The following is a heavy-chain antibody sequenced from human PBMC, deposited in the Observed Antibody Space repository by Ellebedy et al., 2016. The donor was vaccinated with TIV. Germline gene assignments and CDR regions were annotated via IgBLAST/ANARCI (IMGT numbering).Heavy chain of an antibody. V-gene: IGHV1-18*01. CDR3: AGDEGYCSGGTCYRWFVP. Sequence: AASVKVSCKASGYTFSSYGISWVRQAPGQGLEWMGWISPNNGNTNYAQKFQGRVILTTDTSTSKAYMELGSLRSDDTAVYYCAGDEGYCSGGTCYRWFVPWGQGTLVTVSS. CDR2: ISPNNGNT. CDR1: GYTFSSYG. D-gene: IGHD2-15*01. J-gene: IGHJ5*02.